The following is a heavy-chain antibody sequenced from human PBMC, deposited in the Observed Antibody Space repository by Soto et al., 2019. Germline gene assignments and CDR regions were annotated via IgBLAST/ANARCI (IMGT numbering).Heavy chain of an antibody. Sequence: GASVKVSCKASGYTFTGYYMHWVRQAPGQGLEWMGWINPNSGGTNYAQKFQGWVTMTRDTSISTAYMELSRRRSDDTAVYYCARGLYSSTRIYGMDVWGQGTTVTVSS. CDR1: GYTFTGYY. CDR3: ARGLYSSTRIYGMDV. V-gene: IGHV1-2*04. D-gene: IGHD6-13*01. CDR2: INPNSGGT. J-gene: IGHJ6*02.